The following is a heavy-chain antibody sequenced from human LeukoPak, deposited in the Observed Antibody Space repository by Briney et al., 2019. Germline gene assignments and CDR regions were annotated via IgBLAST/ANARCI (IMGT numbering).Heavy chain of an antibody. CDR3: ARERVAVAGFYYYYGMDV. J-gene: IGHJ6*02. Sequence: ASVKVSCKASGYTFTSYGISWVRQAPGQGLKWMGWISAYNGNTNYAQKLQGRVTMTTDTSTSTAYMELRSLRSDDTAVYCCARERVAVAGFYYYYGMDVWGQGTTVTVSS. CDR1: GYTFTSYG. CDR2: ISAYNGNT. V-gene: IGHV1-18*01. D-gene: IGHD6-19*01.